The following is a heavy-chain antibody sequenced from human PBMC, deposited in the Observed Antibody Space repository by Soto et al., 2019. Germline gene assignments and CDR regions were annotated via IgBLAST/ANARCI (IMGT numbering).Heavy chain of an antibody. D-gene: IGHD1-26*01. CDR2: ITTDGGST. V-gene: IGHV3-74*01. CDR1: GFTFGGYW. CDR3: ARDRDIVGASPLAY. Sequence: GGSLILSCAASGFTFGGYWMNWVRQAPGKGLVWVSHITTDGGSTNYADSVKGRFTISRDNAKDTLYLYMSSLGVDDTAVYYCARDRDIVGASPLAYWGQGTLVTVSS. J-gene: IGHJ4*02.